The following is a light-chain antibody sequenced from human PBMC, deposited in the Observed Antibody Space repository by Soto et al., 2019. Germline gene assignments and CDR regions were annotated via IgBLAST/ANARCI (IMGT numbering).Light chain of an antibody. CDR1: SSDVGGYIY. CDR2: DVT. J-gene: IGLJ1*01. V-gene: IGLV2-14*01. CDR3: SSYTTSSSYV. Sequence: QSALTQPSSVCGSPGQSITISCTGASSDVGGYIYVSWYQHHPGKAPKLMIYDVTSRPSGVSYRFSGSKSGNTASLTISGLQAEDEADYYCSSYTTSSSYVFGTGTKVTVL.